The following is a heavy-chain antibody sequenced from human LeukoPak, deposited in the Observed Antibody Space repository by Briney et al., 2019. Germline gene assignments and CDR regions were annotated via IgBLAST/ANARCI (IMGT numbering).Heavy chain of an antibody. J-gene: IGHJ3*02. D-gene: IGHD2/OR15-2a*01. V-gene: IGHV4-59*01. CDR3: ARKNDFEI. Sequence: SETLSLTCTVSGGSITTDHWNWIRQPPGKGLEWIGCIYYRGRTYYNPSLESRVTISVDMSKSQFSLRLTSVTAADTALYYCARKNDFEIWGQGTLVTVSS. CDR1: GGSITTDH. CDR2: IYYRGRT.